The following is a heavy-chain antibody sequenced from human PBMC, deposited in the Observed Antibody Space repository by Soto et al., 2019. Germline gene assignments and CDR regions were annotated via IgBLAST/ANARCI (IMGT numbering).Heavy chain of an antibody. CDR1: GFTFSSYS. Sequence: PGGSLILSCAASGFTFSSYSMNWVRQAPGKGLEWISYISSSSSAIYYADTVRGRFTGSRDNAKNSLYLQMNSLRVEDTAVYYCVRQNWDSYFSYFDSWGQGTLVTVS. CDR2: ISSSSSAI. V-gene: IGHV3-48*01. D-gene: IGHD2-21*01. CDR3: VRQNWDSYFSYFDS. J-gene: IGHJ4*02.